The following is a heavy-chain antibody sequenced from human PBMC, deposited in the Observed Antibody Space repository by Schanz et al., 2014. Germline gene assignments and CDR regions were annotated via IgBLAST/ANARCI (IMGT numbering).Heavy chain of an antibody. CDR2: IKQDESER. D-gene: IGHD3-3*01. Sequence: VQLVESGGSVVQPGRSLRLSCAASGFSFNNYGLNWVRQAPGKGLEWVANIKQDESERSYVDSVKGRFTISRDNAKNSLYLQMNSLRAEDTAVYYCARDKGGYYPFDYWGQGTLVTVSS. J-gene: IGHJ4*02. CDR1: GFSFNNYG. CDR3: ARDKGGYYPFDY. V-gene: IGHV3-7*01.